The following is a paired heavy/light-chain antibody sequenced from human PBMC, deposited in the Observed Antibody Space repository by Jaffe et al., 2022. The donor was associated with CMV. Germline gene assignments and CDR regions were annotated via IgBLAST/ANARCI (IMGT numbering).Light chain of an antibody. CDR3: QVWDSSDDHPGV. CDR2: YDS. J-gene: IGLJ1*01. V-gene: IGLV3-21*04. CDR1: NIGSKS. Sequence: SYVLTQPPSVSAAPGQTARITCGGNNIGSKSVHWYQQKPGQAPVLVIFYDSDRPSGIPERFSGSSSGNTATLTISRVEVGDEADYYCQVWDSSDDHPGVFGTGTKVTVL.
Heavy chain of an antibody. CDR1: GFAFSSYN. J-gene: IGHJ4*02. V-gene: IGHV3-48*02. CDR3: ARDPTAVAGTGVFDY. CDR2: ISASRDAI. Sequence: EVQLVESGGGLVQPGGSLRLSCAASGFAFSSYNMNWVRQAPGKGLEWVSYISASRDAIFYADSVKGRFTISRDNAKNSLFLHMSSLRDEDTAVYFCARDPTAVAGTGVFDYWGPGTLVTVSS. D-gene: IGHD6-19*01.